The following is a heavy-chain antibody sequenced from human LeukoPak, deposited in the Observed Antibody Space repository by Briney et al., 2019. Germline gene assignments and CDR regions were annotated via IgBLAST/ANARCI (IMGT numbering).Heavy chain of an antibody. J-gene: IGHJ4*02. CDR3: ARNFDYYGTGTYNDW. Sequence: GGSLRLSCAASGFIFSDYSMNWVRQTPGKRLEWVSSIDGTSTYIYYVDSVKGRFTVSRDNAKRALYLQMNSLTAEDTATYYCARNFDYYGTGTYNDWWGQGTLVTVSS. D-gene: IGHD3-10*01. V-gene: IGHV3-21*01. CDR2: IDGTSTYI. CDR1: GFIFSDYS.